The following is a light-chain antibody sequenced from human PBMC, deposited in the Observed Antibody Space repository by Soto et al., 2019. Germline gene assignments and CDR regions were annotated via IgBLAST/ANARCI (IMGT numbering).Light chain of an antibody. J-gene: IGKJ1*01. V-gene: IGKV1-5*01. CDR2: DAS. CDR3: LQYHTYRT. Sequence: DIQMTQSPSTLSASVGDRVTITCRASQSISPWLAWYQQKPGKAPKLLIFDASNLESGVPSRFSGSGSGTEFTLTISSLQLDDFATYYCLQYHTYRTFGQGTKVEVK. CDR1: QSISPW.